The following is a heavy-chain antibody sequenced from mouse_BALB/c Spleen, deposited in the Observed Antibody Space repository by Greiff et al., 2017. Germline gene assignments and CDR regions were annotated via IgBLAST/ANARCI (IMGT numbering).Heavy chain of an antibody. CDR3: TERGYDGAWFAY. Sequence: QVQLQQSGAELVRPGASVTLSCKASGYTFTDYEMHWVKQTAVHGLEWIGAIDPETGGTAYNQKFKGKATLTADKSSSTAYMELRSLTSEDSAVYYCTERGYDGAWFAYWGQGTLVTVSA. J-gene: IGHJ3*01. V-gene: IGHV1-15*01. CDR1: GYTFTDYE. D-gene: IGHD2-14*01. CDR2: IDPETGGT.